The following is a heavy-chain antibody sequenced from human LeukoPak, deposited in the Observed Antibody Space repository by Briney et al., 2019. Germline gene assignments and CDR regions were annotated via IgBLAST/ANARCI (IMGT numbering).Heavy chain of an antibody. CDR2: ISGSGGST. Sequence: PGGSLRLSCAASGFNFSSYAITWVRQAPGKGLEWVSAISGSGGSTFYADSVKGRFTISRDNSKNTLYLQMNSLRAEDTAVYYCTKDEVLLWFGDLHQRPPYYFYMDVWGKGTTVTVSS. D-gene: IGHD3-10*01. J-gene: IGHJ6*03. CDR1: GFNFSSYA. CDR3: TKDEVLLWFGDLHQRPPYYFYMDV. V-gene: IGHV3-23*01.